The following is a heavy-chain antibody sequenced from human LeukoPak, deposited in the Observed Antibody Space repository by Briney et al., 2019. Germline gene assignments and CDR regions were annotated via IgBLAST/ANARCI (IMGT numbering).Heavy chain of an antibody. V-gene: IGHV3-11*01. Sequence: PGRSLRLSCAASGFTFSDYYMSWIRQAPGKGLEWVSYISSSGSTIYYADSVKGRFTISRDNAKNSLYLQMNSLRAEDTAVYYCARDRRERWLQKFGAFDIWGQGTMVTVSS. CDR1: GFTFSDYY. D-gene: IGHD5-24*01. CDR2: ISSSGSTI. J-gene: IGHJ3*02. CDR3: ARDRRERWLQKFGAFDI.